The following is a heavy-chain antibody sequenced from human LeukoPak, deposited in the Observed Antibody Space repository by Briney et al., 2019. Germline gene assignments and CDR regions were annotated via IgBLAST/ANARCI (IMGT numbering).Heavy chain of an antibody. J-gene: IGHJ5*02. CDR2: INPNSGGT. CDR1: GYTFTSYG. D-gene: IGHD1-20*01. V-gene: IGHV1-2*02. Sequence: ASVKVSCKASGYTFTSYGISWVRQAPGQGPEWMGWINPNSGGTNYAQKFQGRVTMTRDTSISTAYMELSRLRSEDTAVYYCARDAYNSNVGSWGQGTLVTVSS. CDR3: ARDAYNSNVGS.